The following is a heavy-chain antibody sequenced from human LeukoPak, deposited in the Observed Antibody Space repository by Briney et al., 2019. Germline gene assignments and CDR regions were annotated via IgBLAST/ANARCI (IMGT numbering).Heavy chain of an antibody. Sequence: GGSLRLSCTASGFIYGDYSMSWVRQAPGKGLEWVGFIKSKDGTTEYAASVRGRFSISRDDSKRIAHLQMNSLRTEDTAVYYCNRWHIAGVSYSNVWGQGTLVTVSS. J-gene: IGHJ1*01. CDR3: NRWHIAGVSYSNV. D-gene: IGHD2-15*01. CDR2: IKSKDGTT. CDR1: GFIYGDYS. V-gene: IGHV3-49*04.